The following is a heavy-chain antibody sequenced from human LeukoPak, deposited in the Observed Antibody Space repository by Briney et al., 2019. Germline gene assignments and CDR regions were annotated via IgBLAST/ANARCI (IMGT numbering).Heavy chain of an antibody. CDR2: ISGSGGST. Sequence: GGSLRLSCAAAGFTISSYAMSWVRQAPGKGLEWVSAISGSGGSTYYADSVKGRFTISRDNSKNTLYLQMNSLRAEDTAVYYCAKPYYDFWSVYFAWGQGTLVTVSS. CDR1: GFTISSYA. V-gene: IGHV3-23*01. J-gene: IGHJ4*02. CDR3: AKPYYDFWSVYFA. D-gene: IGHD3-3*01.